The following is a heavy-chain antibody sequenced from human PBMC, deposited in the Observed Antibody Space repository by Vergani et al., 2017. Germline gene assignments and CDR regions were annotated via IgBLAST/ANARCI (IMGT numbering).Heavy chain of an antibody. D-gene: IGHD6-13*01. CDR1: GFTFDDYA. CDR2: ISWDGGST. CDR3: AKDGIAAAGTDWYFDL. J-gene: IGHJ2*01. V-gene: IGHV3-43D*03. Sequence: EVQLVESGGVVVQPGGSLRLSCAASGFTFDDYAMHWVRQAPGKGLEWVSLISWDGGSTYYADSVKGRFTISRDNSKNSLYLQMNSLRAEDTALYYCAKDGIAAAGTDWYFDLWGRGTLVTVSS.